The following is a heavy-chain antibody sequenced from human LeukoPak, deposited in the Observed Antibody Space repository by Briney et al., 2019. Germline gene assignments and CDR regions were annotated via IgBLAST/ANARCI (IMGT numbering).Heavy chain of an antibody. Sequence: GGSLRLSCAASGFTFDDYGMNWGRQAPGKGLEWVSYSSSSGSTFYYLDSVKGRFTVSRDNAKNSLYMQMNSLSAEDTAVYFCVRSPRIAVPGIQLDYWGQGTLVTVSS. D-gene: IGHD6-13*01. CDR3: VRSPRIAVPGIQLDY. J-gene: IGHJ4*02. CDR2: SSSSGSTF. CDR1: GFTFDDYG. V-gene: IGHV3-48*03.